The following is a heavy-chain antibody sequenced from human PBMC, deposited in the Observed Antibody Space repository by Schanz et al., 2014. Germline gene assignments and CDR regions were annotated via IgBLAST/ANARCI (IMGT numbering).Heavy chain of an antibody. Sequence: QVQLVQSGAEVKKPGASVQVSCKASGYTFTSYGISWVRQAPGQGLEWMGWISAYNGNTKYPQKLQGRVTMTTDTSTSTAYMELRSLRSDDTAVYYGARSAGRDFWSGYYTRFDYWGQGTLVTVSS. V-gene: IGHV1-18*01. CDR1: GYTFTSYG. J-gene: IGHJ4*02. CDR2: ISAYNGNT. CDR3: ARSAGRDFWSGYYTRFDY. D-gene: IGHD3-3*01.